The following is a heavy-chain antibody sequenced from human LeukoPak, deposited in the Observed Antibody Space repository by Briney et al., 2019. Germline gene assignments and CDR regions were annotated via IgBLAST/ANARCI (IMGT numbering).Heavy chain of an antibody. D-gene: IGHD3-16*01. V-gene: IGHV3-48*03. CDR2: ISGSGSTI. Sequence: GGSLRLSCAASGFTFSSYEMNWVRQVPGKGLEWVSYISGSGSTIYYADSVKGRFAISRDNTKNSMYLQMNSLRAEDTAVYYCVSAYGGLLDYWGQGTLVTVSS. J-gene: IGHJ4*02. CDR3: VSAYGGLLDY. CDR1: GFTFSSYE.